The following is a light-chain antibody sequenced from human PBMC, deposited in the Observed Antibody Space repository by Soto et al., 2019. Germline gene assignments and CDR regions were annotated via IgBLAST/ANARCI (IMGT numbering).Light chain of an antibody. CDR3: QKYNSALSLT. CDR1: QGISNY. J-gene: IGKJ4*01. CDR2: AAS. V-gene: IGKV1-27*01. Sequence: DIQMTQSPSSLSASVGDRVTITCRASQGISNYLAWYQQKPEKVPKLLIYAASTLQSGVPSRFSGSGSGTDFTLTISSLQPEDVATYYCQKYNSALSLTFGGGTKVEIK.